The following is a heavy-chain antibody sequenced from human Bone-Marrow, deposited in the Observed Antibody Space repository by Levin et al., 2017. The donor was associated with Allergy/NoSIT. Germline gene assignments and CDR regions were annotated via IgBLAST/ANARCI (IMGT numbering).Heavy chain of an antibody. CDR3: ARATAGGFSCSGGSCYQYYFDY. CDR2: IYYSGGS. CDR1: GGSISSSHYY. J-gene: IGHJ4*02. V-gene: IGHV4-39*01. Sequence: PSETLSLTCTVSGGSISSSHYYWGWLRQTPGKGLEWIGTIYYSGGSYYNPSLKSRVTISVDTSKNQLSLKLSSVTAADTAVYYCARATAGGFSCSGGSCYQYYFDYWGQGTLVTVSS. D-gene: IGHD2-15*01.